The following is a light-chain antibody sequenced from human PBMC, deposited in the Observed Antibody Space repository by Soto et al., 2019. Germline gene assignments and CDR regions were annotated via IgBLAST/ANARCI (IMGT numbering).Light chain of an antibody. CDR3: QSYDSNLSEV. CDR2: GSD. J-gene: IGLJ1*01. Sequence: QSVLTQPPSVPGAPGQTVTISCTGSGSNIGAGYGVQWYQQLPGTAPRLLIYGSDDRPSGVPDRFSASVSGNSASPAITGLQTEDEAVYYCQSYDSNLSEVFGPGTKVTV. V-gene: IGLV1-40*01. CDR1: GSNIGAGYG.